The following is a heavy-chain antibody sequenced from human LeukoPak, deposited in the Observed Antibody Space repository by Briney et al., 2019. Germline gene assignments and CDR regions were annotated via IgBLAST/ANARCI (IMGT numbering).Heavy chain of an antibody. CDR3: ARERYGSGSYYTDY. CDR2: IYYSGST. CDR1: GGPISSYY. J-gene: IGHJ4*02. Sequence: SETLSLTCTVSGGPISSYYWSWIRQPPGKGLEWIGYIYYSGSTNYNPSLKSRVTISVDTSKNQFSLKLSSVTAADTDVYYCARERYGSGSYYTDYWGQGTLVTVSS. V-gene: IGHV4-59*01. D-gene: IGHD3-10*01.